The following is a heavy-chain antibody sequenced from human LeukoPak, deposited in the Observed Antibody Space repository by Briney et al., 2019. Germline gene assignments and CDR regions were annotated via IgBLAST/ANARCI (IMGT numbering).Heavy chain of an antibody. D-gene: IGHD3-3*01. CDR2: IIPIFGTA. Sequence: SVKVSCKASGGTFSSYAISWVRQASGQGLEWMGGIIPIFGTANYAQKFQGRVTITADESTSTAYMELSSLRSEDTAVYYYARAYYDFWSGYYDWFDPWGQGTLATVSS. CDR1: GGTFSSYA. J-gene: IGHJ5*02. V-gene: IGHV1-69*01. CDR3: ARAYYDFWSGYYDWFDP.